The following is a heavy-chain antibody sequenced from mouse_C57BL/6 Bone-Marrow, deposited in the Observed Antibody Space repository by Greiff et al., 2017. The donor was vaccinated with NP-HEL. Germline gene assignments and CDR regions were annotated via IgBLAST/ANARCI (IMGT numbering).Heavy chain of an antibody. CDR1: GYTFTTYP. V-gene: IGHV1-47*01. CDR3: ARGTSGRGYYFDY. Sequence: QVQLQQSGSSLVKPGAEGKGGGRVSGYTFTTYPIEWMKQNHGKSLEWIGNFHPYNDDTKYNEKFKGKATLTVEKSSSTVYLELSRLTSDDSAVYYCARGTSGRGYYFDYWGQGTTLTVSS. CDR2: FHPYNDDT. J-gene: IGHJ2*01.